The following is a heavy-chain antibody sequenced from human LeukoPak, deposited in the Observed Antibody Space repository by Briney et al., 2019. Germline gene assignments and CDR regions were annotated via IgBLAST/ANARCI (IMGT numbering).Heavy chain of an antibody. Sequence: GGSLRLSCAASGFTFSSYEMNWVRQAPGKGVEWVSYISSSGSTIYYADSVKGRFTISRDNAKNSLYLQMNSLRADDMAVYYCARVWTGTYYYDSSGYSLGAYYWGQGTLVTVSS. CDR1: GFTFSSYE. CDR2: ISSSGSTI. V-gene: IGHV3-48*03. CDR3: ARVWTGTYYYDSSGYSLGAYY. D-gene: IGHD3-22*01. J-gene: IGHJ4*02.